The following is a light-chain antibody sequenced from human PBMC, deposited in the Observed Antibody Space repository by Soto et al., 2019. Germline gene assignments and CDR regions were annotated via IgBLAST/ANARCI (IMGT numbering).Light chain of an antibody. Sequence: QSALTQPASVSGSPGQSITISCTGTSSDVGGYNYVSWYQHHQGKAPKLMIFDVSNRPSGVSNRFSGSKSGNTASLTISGLQTEDEADYYCSSYTTSNTRQREVGTGTKLTVL. V-gene: IGLV2-14*03. CDR3: SSYTTSNTRQRE. CDR2: DVS. J-gene: IGLJ1*01. CDR1: SSDVGGYNY.